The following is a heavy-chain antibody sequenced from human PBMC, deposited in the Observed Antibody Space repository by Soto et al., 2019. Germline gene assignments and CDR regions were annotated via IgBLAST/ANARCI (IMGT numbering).Heavy chain of an antibody. CDR2: ISVYNDNR. J-gene: IGHJ2*01. Sequence: QVPLVQSGAEVRKPGASVKVSCKASGYTFTEYDLSWVRQAPGQGLEWMGWISVYNDNRHYAEKVQGRVTLTIDKSTSTAYMEMRSLISDDTAIYYCARYRGDPYWYFDLWGRGTLVTVSS. D-gene: IGHD4-17*01. V-gene: IGHV1-18*01. CDR1: GYTFTEYD. CDR3: ARYRGDPYWYFDL.